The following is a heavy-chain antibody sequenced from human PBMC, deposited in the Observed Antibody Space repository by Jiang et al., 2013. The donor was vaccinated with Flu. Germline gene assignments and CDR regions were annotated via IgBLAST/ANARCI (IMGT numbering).Heavy chain of an antibody. D-gene: IGHD6-13*01. CDR1: GFTFSSYW. J-gene: IGHJ6*03. V-gene: IGHV3-7*03. Sequence: QLLESGGGLVQPGGSLRLSCAASGFTFSSYWMSWVRQAPGKGLEWVANIKQDGSEKYYVDSVKGRFTISRDNAKNSLYLQMNSLRAEDTAVYYCARVIRSSSYLYYYYYYYMDVWGKGTTVTVSS. CDR2: IKQDGSEK. CDR3: ARVIRSSSYLYYYYYYYMDV.